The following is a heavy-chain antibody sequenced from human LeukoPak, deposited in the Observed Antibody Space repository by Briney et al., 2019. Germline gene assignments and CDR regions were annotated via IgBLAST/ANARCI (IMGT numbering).Heavy chain of an antibody. Sequence: GGSLRLSCAAPGFTFSNHAMSWVRQAPGKGLEWVSGINWSGEKTSYADSVKGRFTISRDNSRNTLYLQTNSLRAEDTAIYYCAHVGSCTAGTCVPGGYWGQGALVTVSS. CDR3: AHVGSCTAGTCVPGGY. V-gene: IGHV3-23*01. CDR1: GFTFSNHA. D-gene: IGHD1-1*01. CDR2: INWSGEKT. J-gene: IGHJ4*02.